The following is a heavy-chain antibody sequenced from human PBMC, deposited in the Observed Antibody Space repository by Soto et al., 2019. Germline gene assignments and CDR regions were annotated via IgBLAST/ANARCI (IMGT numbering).Heavy chain of an antibody. D-gene: IGHD6-6*01. J-gene: IGHJ4*02. CDR2: IYHSGST. CDR1: GGSISSSNW. Sequence: QVQLQESGPGLVKPSGTLSLTCAVSGGSISSSNWWSWVRQPPGKGLEWIGEIYHSGSTNYNPSLKSRVTISVDKSKNQFSLKLSSVTAADTAVYYCARESRGIAARPGRHFGYWGQGTLVTVSS. CDR3: ARESRGIAARPGRHFGY. V-gene: IGHV4-4*02.